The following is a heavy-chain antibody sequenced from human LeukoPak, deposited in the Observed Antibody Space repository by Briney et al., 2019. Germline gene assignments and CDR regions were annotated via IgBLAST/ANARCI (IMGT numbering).Heavy chain of an antibody. Sequence: SETLSLTCTVSGGSITNYFWTWIRQPPGKGLEWIGYIYYSGSTDYNPSLKSRVTISVDTSKNQFSLKLSSVTAADTAVYFCARAGYYGSGGYNGHFDYWGQGTLVTVSS. CDR1: GGSITNYF. D-gene: IGHD3-22*01. CDR3: ARAGYYGSGGYNGHFDY. V-gene: IGHV4-59*01. J-gene: IGHJ4*02. CDR2: IYYSGST.